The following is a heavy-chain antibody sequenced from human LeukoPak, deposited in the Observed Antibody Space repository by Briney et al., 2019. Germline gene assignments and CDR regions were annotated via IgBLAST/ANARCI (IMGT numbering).Heavy chain of an antibody. CDR1: GFTFSSYS. D-gene: IGHD3-10*01. J-gene: IGHJ4*02. CDR2: ISSSSSYI. V-gene: IGHV3-21*01. CDR3: ARVGEGSGTYSDY. Sequence: GGSLRLSCAASGFTFSSYSMNWVRQAPGKGLEWVSSISSSSSYIYYADSVKGRFTISRDNAKNSLYLQMNSLRAEDTAVYYCARVGEGSGTYSDYWGQGTLVTVSS.